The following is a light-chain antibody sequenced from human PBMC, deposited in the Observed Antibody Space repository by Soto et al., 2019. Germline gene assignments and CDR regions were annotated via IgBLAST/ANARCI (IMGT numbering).Light chain of an antibody. CDR1: QSVSSN. V-gene: IGKV3-15*01. CDR2: GAS. CDR3: QQYNNWPPWT. J-gene: IGKJ1*01. Sequence: EIVMTQSPATLSVSPGERATLSCRASQSVSSNLAWYQQKPGQAPRLLIDGASTRATGIPARFSGSGSGTEFTLTISGLQSEDFAVYYCQQYNNWPPWTFGPGTKVEIK.